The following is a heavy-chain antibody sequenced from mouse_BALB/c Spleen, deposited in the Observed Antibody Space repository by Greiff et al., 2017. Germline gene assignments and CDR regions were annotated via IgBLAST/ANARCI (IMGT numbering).Heavy chain of an antibody. D-gene: IGHD2-10*02. V-gene: IGHV1S127*01. Sequence: QVQLQQPGAELVKPGASVKMSCKASGYTFTSYWMHWVKQRPGQGLEWIGVIDPSDSYTSYNQKFKGKATLTVDTSSSTAYMQLSSLTSEDSAVYYCTRGYGNYKAWFAYWGQGTLVTVSA. CDR2: IDPSDSYT. CDR3: TRGYGNYKAWFAY. CDR1: GYTFTSYW. J-gene: IGHJ3*01.